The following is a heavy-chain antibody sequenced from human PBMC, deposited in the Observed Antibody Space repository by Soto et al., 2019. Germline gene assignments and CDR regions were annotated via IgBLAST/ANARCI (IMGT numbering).Heavy chain of an antibody. V-gene: IGHV3-9*01. Sequence: EVQLVQSGGGWVQPGRSLRLSCGASGFTFDDYGMHWVRQAPGKGLEWVSSISWNSGRIGYADSVKGRFTISRDNVKNSLYLQMNSLRAEHTALYYCARSGEFSASDYFGFWGQGNLVTVSS. CDR3: ARSGEFSASDYFGF. D-gene: IGHD3-10*01. J-gene: IGHJ4*02. CDR1: GFTFDDYG. CDR2: ISWNSGRI.